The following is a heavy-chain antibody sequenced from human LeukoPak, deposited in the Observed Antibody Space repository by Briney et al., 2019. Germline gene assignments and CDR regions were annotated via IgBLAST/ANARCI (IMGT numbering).Heavy chain of an antibody. J-gene: IGHJ4*02. D-gene: IGHD6-13*01. CDR1: GGSISSYY. V-gene: IGHV4-59*01. CDR2: IYYSGST. CDR3: ASTMAAAGTTFFDR. Sequence: PSETLSLTCTVSGGSISSYYWSWIRQPPGKGLEWIGYIYYSGSTNYNPSLKSRVTISVDTSKNQFSLKLSSVTAADTAVYYCASTMAAAGTTFFDRWGQGTLVTVSS.